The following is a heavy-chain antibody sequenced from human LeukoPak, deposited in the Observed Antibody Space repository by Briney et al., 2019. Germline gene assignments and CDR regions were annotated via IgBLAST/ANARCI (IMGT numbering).Heavy chain of an antibody. J-gene: IGHJ4*02. CDR3: ARQDFWSGYLNY. Sequence: SETLSLTCAVYGGSFSGYYWSWIRQPPGKGLEWIGEINHSGSTKYNPSLKSRVTISVDTSKSHFSLKLSSVTAADTAVYYCARQDFWSGYLNYWGQGTLVTVSS. D-gene: IGHD3-3*01. V-gene: IGHV4-34*01. CDR1: GGSFSGYY. CDR2: INHSGST.